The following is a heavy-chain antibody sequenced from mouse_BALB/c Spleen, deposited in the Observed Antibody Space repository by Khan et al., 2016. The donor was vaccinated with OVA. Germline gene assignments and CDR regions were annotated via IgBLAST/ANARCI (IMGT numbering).Heavy chain of an antibody. D-gene: IGHD2-14*01. J-gene: IGHJ3*01. V-gene: IGHV3-8*02. CDR3: ARSTYRYAFVY. CDR2: IIYTGYT. CDR1: GDSITTGY. Sequence: EVKLEGSGPSLVKPSQTLSLTCSVTGDSITTGYWNWIRKFPGNKLEYMGYIIYTGYTYYNPSLKRRISINRHTSNNQYYLQLNSVTDEDTATYYCARSTYRYAFVYWGQGTLVTVSA.